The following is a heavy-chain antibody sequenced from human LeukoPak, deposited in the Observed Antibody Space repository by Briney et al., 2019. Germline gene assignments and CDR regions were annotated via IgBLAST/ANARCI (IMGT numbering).Heavy chain of an antibody. J-gene: IGHJ4*02. CDR1: GYTFISCA. CDR3: AIHPSDSSGYFSY. CDR2: IDTKTGNL. V-gene: IGHV7-4-1*02. Sequence: GASVKVSCKASGYTFISCAINWVRQAPGQGLEYMGWIDTKTGNLTYALGFTGRFVFSLDTSVSTAYLQISSLKAEDTAVYYCAIHPSDSSGYFSYWGQGALVTVSS. D-gene: IGHD3-22*01.